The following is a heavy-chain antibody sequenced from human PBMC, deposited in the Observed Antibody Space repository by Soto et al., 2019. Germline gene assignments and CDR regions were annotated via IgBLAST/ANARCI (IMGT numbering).Heavy chain of an antibody. D-gene: IGHD1-26*01. CDR2: IYYSGST. CDR3: ARHASPIGRYAFDI. CDR1: GGSISSYY. V-gene: IGHV4-59*08. J-gene: IGHJ3*02. Sequence: SETLSLTCTVSGGSISSYYWSWIRQPPGKGLEWIGYIYYSGSTNYNPSLKSRVTISVDTSKNQFSLKLSSVTAADTAVYYCARHASPIGRYAFDIWGQGTMVTVSS.